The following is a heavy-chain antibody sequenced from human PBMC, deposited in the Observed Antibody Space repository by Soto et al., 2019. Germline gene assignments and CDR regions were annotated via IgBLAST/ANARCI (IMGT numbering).Heavy chain of an antibody. CDR2: IYYTGNT. CDR1: GGSISTYY. CDR3: ARSPYVWGSYRYSWFDP. V-gene: IGHV4-59*13. D-gene: IGHD3-16*02. J-gene: IGHJ5*02. Sequence: SETLSLTCTVTGGSISTYYWSWIRQPPGKGLEWIGHIYYTGNTNYNPSLKSRVTITVDTSTNRFSLRLRSVTAADTAVYYCARSPYVWGSYRYSWFDPWGQGTLVTVSS.